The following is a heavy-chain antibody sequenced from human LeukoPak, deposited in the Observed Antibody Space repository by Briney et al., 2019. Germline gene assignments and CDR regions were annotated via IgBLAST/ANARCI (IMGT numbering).Heavy chain of an antibody. J-gene: IGHJ3*02. CDR2: IKQDGSEK. V-gene: IGHV3-7*01. Sequence: GGSLRLSCAASGFTFSSYWMSWVRQAPGKGLEWVANIKQDGSEKYYVDSVKGRFTISRDNAKNSLFLQMNSLSADDTAVYYCARDWGSHDAFDIWGQGTMVTVSS. D-gene: IGHD3-16*01. CDR3: ARDWGSHDAFDI. CDR1: GFTFSSYW.